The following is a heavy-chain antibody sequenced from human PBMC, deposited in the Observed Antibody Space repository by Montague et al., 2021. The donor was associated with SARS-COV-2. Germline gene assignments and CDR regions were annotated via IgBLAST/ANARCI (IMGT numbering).Heavy chain of an antibody. CDR3: VRGIEAAGSYDY. D-gene: IGHD6-13*01. V-gene: IGHV6-1*01. J-gene: IGHJ4*02. CDR2: TYYRSMWKS. CDR1: GDSVSSNSAT. Sequence: CAISGDSVSSNSATWNWIRQSPSRGLEWLGRTYYRSMWKSDYARSVKSRIAISPDTSKNQFSLQLSSVTPEDTALYYCVRGIEAAGSYDYWGQGTLVTVSS.